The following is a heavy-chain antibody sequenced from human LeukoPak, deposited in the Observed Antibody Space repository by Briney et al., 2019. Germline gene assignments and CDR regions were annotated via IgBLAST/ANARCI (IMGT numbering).Heavy chain of an antibody. Sequence: GESLKISCKGSGYSFTSYWIGWVRQLPGKGLEWMGIIYPGDSDTRYSPSFQGQVTISADKSISTAYLQWSSLKASDTAMYYCARRNDDYVWGSYRYSVNFDYWGQGTLVTVSS. J-gene: IGHJ4*02. D-gene: IGHD3-16*02. CDR3: ARRNDDYVWGSYRYSVNFDY. CDR1: GYSFTSYW. V-gene: IGHV5-51*01. CDR2: IYPGDSDT.